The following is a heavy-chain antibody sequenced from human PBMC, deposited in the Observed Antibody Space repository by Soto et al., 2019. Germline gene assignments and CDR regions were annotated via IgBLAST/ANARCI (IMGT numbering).Heavy chain of an antibody. D-gene: IGHD6-6*01. CDR2: MNPNSGNT. CDR1: GYTFTSYD. J-gene: IGHJ6*03. CDR3: ARTYSSSSSYFYYYIDV. V-gene: IGHV1-8*01. Sequence: GASVKVSCKASGYTFTSYDVNWVRQATGQGLEWMGWMNPNSGNTGYAQKFQGRVTMTRNTSIGTAYMELSSLRSEDTAVYYCARTYSSSSSYFYYYIDVWGKGTTVTVS.